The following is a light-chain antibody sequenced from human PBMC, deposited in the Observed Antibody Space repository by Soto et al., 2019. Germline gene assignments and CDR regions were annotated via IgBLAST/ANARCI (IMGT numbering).Light chain of an antibody. CDR1: QSIDRW. V-gene: IGKV1-5*01. CDR2: HAS. J-gene: IGKJ1*01. CDR3: QHYISYGT. Sequence: DIQTTLSPSTQPASVGDSVTITCRASQSIDRWLAWYQQRPGKAPKILYYHASSLETGVPSRFSGSGSGTEFTLTISIQQPDDFVSYYCQHYISYGTFGQGTKVDIK.